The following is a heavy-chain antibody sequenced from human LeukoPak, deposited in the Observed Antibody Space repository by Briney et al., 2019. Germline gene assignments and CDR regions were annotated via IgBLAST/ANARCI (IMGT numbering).Heavy chain of an antibody. V-gene: IGHV3-23*01. J-gene: IGHJ1*01. D-gene: IGHD2-21*02. CDR3: AKGCGGDYDCFQH. Sequence: PGGSLRLSCAASGFTFSSYAMSWVRQAPGKGLEWVSAISGSGGSTYYADSVKGRFTISRDNAKNSLYLQMNSLRAEDTALYYCAKGCGGDYDCFQHWGQGTLVTVSS. CDR2: ISGSGGST. CDR1: GFTFSSYA.